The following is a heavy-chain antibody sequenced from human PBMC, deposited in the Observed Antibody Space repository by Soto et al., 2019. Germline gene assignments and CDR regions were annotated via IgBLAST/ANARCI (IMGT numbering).Heavy chain of an antibody. D-gene: IGHD3-10*01. J-gene: IGHJ4*02. Sequence: GGSLRLSCAASGFTFSSYAMHWVRQAPGKGLEWVAVISYDGSNKYYADSVKGRFTISRDNSKNTLYLQMNSLRAEDTAVYYCARDMVYYGSGSYYNAGYWGQGTLVTVSS. CDR1: GFTFSSYA. CDR2: ISYDGSNK. CDR3: ARDMVYYGSGSYYNAGY. V-gene: IGHV3-30-3*01.